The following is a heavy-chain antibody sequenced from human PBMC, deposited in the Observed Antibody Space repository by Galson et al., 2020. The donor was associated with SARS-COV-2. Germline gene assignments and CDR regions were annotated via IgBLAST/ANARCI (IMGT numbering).Heavy chain of an antibody. CDR1: GFTFSNYG. Sequence: GGSLRLSCAESGFTFSNYGMHWVRQAPDRGLEWMAVLWYDGINKYYADSVKGRFTISRDNSQNTLYLQMNSLRAEDTALYFCARGVGGMLRDAFDIWGQGTVVTVSS. CDR3: ARGVGGMLRDAFDI. J-gene: IGHJ3*02. V-gene: IGHV3-33*01. D-gene: IGHD1-26*01. CDR2: LWYDGINK.